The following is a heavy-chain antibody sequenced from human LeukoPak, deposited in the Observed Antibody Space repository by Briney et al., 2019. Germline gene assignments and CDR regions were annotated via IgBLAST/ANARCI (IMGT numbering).Heavy chain of an antibody. CDR3: AKDRGYSSGWYVSIDWFDP. J-gene: IGHJ5*02. CDR1: GFTFSSYG. CDR2: ISGSGGST. V-gene: IGHV3-23*01. D-gene: IGHD6-19*01. Sequence: GGSLRLSCAASGFTFSSYGMSWVRQAPGKGLEWVSAISGSGGSTYYADSVKGRLTISRDNSKNTLYLQMNSLRAEDTAVYYCAKDRGYSSGWYVSIDWFDPWGQGTLVTVSS.